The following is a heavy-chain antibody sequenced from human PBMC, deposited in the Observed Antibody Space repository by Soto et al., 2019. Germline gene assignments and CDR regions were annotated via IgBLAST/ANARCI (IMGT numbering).Heavy chain of an antibody. CDR2: FSYSGRT. CDR1: GGSFSGYY. V-gene: IGHV4-34*01. Sequence: SDTLSLTCAGYGGSFSGYYWSWIRQPPGKGLEWIGSFSYSGRTYYNPSLKSRVTISVDASKKQFSLKLSSVTAADTAVYYCARQLTTMTTTDYWGPGTLVTVSS. D-gene: IGHD4-17*01. CDR3: ARQLTTMTTTDY. J-gene: IGHJ4*02.